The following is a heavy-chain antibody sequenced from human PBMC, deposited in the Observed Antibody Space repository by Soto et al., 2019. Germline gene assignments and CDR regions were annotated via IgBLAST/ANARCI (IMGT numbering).Heavy chain of an antibody. Sequence: GASVKVSCKASGYTFTSYGISWVRQAPGQGLEWMGWISVYNGNTNYAQKLQGRVTMTTDTSTSTAYMELRSLRSDDTAVYYCARVGVLAAAGTDDAFDIWGQGTMVTVSS. J-gene: IGHJ3*02. CDR1: GYTFTSYG. CDR3: ARVGVLAAAGTDDAFDI. V-gene: IGHV1-18*01. D-gene: IGHD6-13*01. CDR2: ISVYNGNT.